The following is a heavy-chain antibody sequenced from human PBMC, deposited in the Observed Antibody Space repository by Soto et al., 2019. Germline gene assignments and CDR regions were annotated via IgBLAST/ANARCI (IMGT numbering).Heavy chain of an antibody. Sequence: QITLKESGPTLVKPTQTLTLNCTFSGFSLSTSEMGVCWLRQPQGKALEWLALIYWADDKRYSPSLKSRLTITKNTSKSQVVLTMTNMDPVDTATYYCVHRSGMGGNSWLPGHWGQGTLVTVSS. CDR3: VHRSGMGGNSWLPGH. CDR1: GFSLSTSEMG. V-gene: IGHV2-5*02. D-gene: IGHD5-12*01. CDR2: IYWADDK. J-gene: IGHJ4*02.